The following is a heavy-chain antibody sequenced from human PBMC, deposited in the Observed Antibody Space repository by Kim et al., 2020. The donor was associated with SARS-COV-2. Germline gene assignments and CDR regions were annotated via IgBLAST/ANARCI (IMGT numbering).Heavy chain of an antibody. CDR1: GFSFSTSG. V-gene: IGHV3-7*01. D-gene: IGHD3-10*01. J-gene: IGHJ4*02. CDR3: AKTSGFFDV. CDR2: IKEDGSEK. Sequence: GGSLRLSCAASGFSFSTSGMTWVRQAPGKGLEWVANIKEDGSEKFYLDSVRGRFTISRDNAENSLFLQMDSLRAEDTAVYYCAKTSGFFDVWGQGTLVTV.